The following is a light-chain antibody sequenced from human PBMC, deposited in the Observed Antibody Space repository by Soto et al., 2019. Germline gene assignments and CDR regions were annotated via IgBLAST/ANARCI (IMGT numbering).Light chain of an antibody. CDR3: AAWDDSLSGYV. V-gene: IGLV1-47*02. CDR1: SSNLGTNY. CDR2: SNN. Sequence: QSVLTQPPSASGTPGQRVTISCSGSSSNLGTNYVYWYQQLPGTAPKLLIYSNNQRPSGVPDRFSGSKSGTSASLAISGLRSEDEADYYCAAWDDSLSGYVFGTGTNLTVL. J-gene: IGLJ1*01.